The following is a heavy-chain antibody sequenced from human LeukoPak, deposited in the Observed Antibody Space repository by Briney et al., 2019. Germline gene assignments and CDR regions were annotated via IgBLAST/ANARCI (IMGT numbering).Heavy chain of an antibody. D-gene: IGHD4-17*01. J-gene: IGHJ6*03. CDR3: AKYYGDDPDYYYYMDV. Sequence: GSLRLSCAASGFTFNNYAMHWVRQAPGKGLEWVAVISYDGSNNYYADSVKGRFTISRDNSKNTLYLQMNSLRAEDTAVYYCAKYYGDDPDYYYYMDVWGKGTTVTISS. CDR2: ISYDGSNN. V-gene: IGHV3-30*18. CDR1: GFTFNNYA.